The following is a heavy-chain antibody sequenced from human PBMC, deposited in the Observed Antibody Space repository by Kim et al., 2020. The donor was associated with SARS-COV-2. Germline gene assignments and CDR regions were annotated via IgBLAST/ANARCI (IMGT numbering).Heavy chain of an antibody. CDR2: IKSKSDGGTA. CDR3: TTVSMR. Sequence: GGSLRLSCAVSGIPFSNAWFNWVRQAPGKGLEWVGRIKSKSDGGTADLAAPVKGRFAISRDDSKNTLYLLMNSLRTDDSAVYYCTTVSMRWGQGTLVTVS. V-gene: IGHV3-15*01. D-gene: IGHD2-2*01. J-gene: IGHJ4*02. CDR1: GIPFSNAW.